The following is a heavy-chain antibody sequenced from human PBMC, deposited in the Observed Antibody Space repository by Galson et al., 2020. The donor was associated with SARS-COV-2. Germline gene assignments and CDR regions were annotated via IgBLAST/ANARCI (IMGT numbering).Heavy chain of an antibody. CDR1: GFNFDEYT. CDR3: TTWVFDY. Sequence: GESLKISCAASGFNFDEYTMHWVRQAPGKGLEWISLISWDGNSIDYADSVKGRFTISRDNSKKSLFLQMDSLTTEDTALYYCTTWVFDYWGQGTLVTVSS. V-gene: IGHV3-43*01. CDR2: ISWDGNSI. J-gene: IGHJ4*02. D-gene: IGHD1-26*01.